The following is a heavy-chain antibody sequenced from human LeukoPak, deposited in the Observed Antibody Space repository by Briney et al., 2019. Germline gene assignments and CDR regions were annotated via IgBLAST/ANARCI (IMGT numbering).Heavy chain of an antibody. V-gene: IGHV4-39*01. J-gene: IGHJ6*03. CDR2: IYYSGST. CDR1: GDSISTSSYY. Sequence: PSETLSLTCTVSGDSISTSSYYWGWIRQPPEKGLEWIGSIYYSGSTYYNPSLKSRVSISVDTSKNQFSLRLNSPTATGTAVYYCARHHAHYFYYMAVWGKGTTVIVSS. CDR3: ARHHAHYFYYMAV.